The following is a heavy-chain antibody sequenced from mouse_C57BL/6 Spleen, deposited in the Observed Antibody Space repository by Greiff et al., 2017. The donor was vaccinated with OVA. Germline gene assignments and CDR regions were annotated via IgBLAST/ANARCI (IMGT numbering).Heavy chain of an antibody. Sequence: EVQLQESGPGLVKPSQSLSLTCSVTGYSITSGYYWNWIRQFPGNKLEWMGYISYDGSNNYNPSLKNRISITRDTSKNQFFLKLNSVTTEDTATDDCARDGNYDGAYWGQGTLVTVSA. CDR2: ISYDGSN. V-gene: IGHV3-6*01. J-gene: IGHJ3*01. CDR1: GYSITSGYY. D-gene: IGHD2-4*01. CDR3: ARDGNYDGAY.